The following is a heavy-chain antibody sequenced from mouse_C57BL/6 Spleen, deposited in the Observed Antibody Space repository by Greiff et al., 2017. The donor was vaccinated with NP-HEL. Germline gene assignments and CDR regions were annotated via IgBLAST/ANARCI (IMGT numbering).Heavy chain of an antibody. Sequence: EVQLQQSGPELVKPGASVKISCKASGYTFTDYYMNWVKQSHGKSLEWIGDINPNNGGTSYNQKFKGKATLTVDKSSSTAYMELRSLTSEDSAVYYCARGYYDGDYWGQGTSVTVSS. CDR1: GYTFTDYY. D-gene: IGHD2-4*01. CDR3: ARGYYDGDY. CDR2: INPNNGGT. V-gene: IGHV1-26*01. J-gene: IGHJ4*01.